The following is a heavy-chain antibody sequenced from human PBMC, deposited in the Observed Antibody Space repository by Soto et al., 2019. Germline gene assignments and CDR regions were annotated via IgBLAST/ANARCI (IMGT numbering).Heavy chain of an antibody. CDR3: AIFPMGYYYDRKAGYYFDY. CDR2: IIPILGIA. V-gene: IGHV1-69*02. Sequence: QVQLVQSGAEVKKPGSSVKVSCKASGGTFSSYTISWVRQAPGQGLEWMGRIIPILGIANYAQKFQGRVTITADKSTSTAYMELSSLRSEDTAVYYCAIFPMGYYYDRKAGYYFDYWGQGTLVTVSS. J-gene: IGHJ4*02. CDR1: GGTFSSYT. D-gene: IGHD3-22*01.